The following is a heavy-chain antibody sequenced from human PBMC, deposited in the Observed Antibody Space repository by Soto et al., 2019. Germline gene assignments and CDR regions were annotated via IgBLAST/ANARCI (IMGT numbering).Heavy chain of an antibody. J-gene: IGHJ3*02. V-gene: IGHV3-74*01. Sequence: PGGSLRLSCAASGFTFSSYWMHWVRQAPGKGLVWVSRINSDGSSTSYADSVKGRFTISRDNAKNTLYLQMNSLRAEDTAVYYCARDPKTCSGGSCHTNGAFDIWGQGTMVTVSS. D-gene: IGHD2-15*01. CDR1: GFTFSSYW. CDR3: ARDPKTCSGGSCHTNGAFDI. CDR2: INSDGSST.